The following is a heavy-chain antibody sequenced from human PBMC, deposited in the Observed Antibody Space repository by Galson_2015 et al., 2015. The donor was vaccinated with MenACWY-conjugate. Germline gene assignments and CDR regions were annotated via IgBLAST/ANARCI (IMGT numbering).Heavy chain of an antibody. V-gene: IGHV5-51*01. CDR2: ISPGDSNT. CDR1: GYYFTSYW. Sequence: QSGAEVKQPGESLKNSCKGSGYYFTSYWIAWVRQIPGKGLEWMGLISPGDSNTRYSPSFQGQVTISADKSISTAYLQWSSLKASDTAMYYCARHPPGGRGMDVWGQGTTVTVSS. J-gene: IGHJ6*02. D-gene: IGHD1-26*01. CDR3: ARHPPGGRGMDV.